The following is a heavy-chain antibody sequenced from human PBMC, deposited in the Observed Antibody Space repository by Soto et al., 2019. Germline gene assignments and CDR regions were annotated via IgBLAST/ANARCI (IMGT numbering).Heavy chain of an antibody. Sequence: GSLRLSCAASVFTFSSYAMHWVRQAPGKGLERVAVISYDGSNKYYADSVKGRFTISRDNSKNTLYLQMNSLRAEDTAVYYCARDLPSYGSGSYYVGYYGMDVWGQGTTVTVSS. CDR1: VFTFSSYA. V-gene: IGHV3-30-3*01. CDR3: ARDLPSYGSGSYYVGYYGMDV. J-gene: IGHJ6*02. CDR2: ISYDGSNK. D-gene: IGHD3-10*01.